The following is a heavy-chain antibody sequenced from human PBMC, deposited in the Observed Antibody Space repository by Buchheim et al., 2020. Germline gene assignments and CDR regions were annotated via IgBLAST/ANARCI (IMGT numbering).Heavy chain of an antibody. V-gene: IGHV3-30*04. CDR2: ISYDGSNK. Sequence: QVQLVESGGGVVQPGRSLRLSCAASGFTFSSYAMHWVRQAPGKGLEWVAVISYDGSNKYYADSVKGRFTISRDNSKNTLYLQMNSLRAEDTAVYYCARSYISSGGSCYYGMDVWGQGTT. CDR1: GFTFSSYA. J-gene: IGHJ6*02. CDR3: ARSYISSGGSCYYGMDV. D-gene: IGHD2-15*01.